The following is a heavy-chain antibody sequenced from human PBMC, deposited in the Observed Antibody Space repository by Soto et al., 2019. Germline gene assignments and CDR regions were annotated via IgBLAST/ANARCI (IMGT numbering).Heavy chain of an antibody. V-gene: IGHV1-69*02. Sequence: SVKVSCKASGGTFSSYTISWVRQAPGQGLEWMGRIIPILGIANYAQKFQGRVTITADKSTSTAYMELSSLRSEDTAVYYCAIAQYYYDSSGYYGRHSFDYWGQGTLVTVSS. CDR3: AIAQYYYDSSGYYGRHSFDY. CDR2: IIPILGIA. CDR1: GGTFSSYT. J-gene: IGHJ4*02. D-gene: IGHD3-22*01.